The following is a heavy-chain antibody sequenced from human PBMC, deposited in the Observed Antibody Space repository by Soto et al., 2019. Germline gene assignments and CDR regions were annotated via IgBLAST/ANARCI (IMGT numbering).Heavy chain of an antibody. CDR2: ISAYNDNT. V-gene: IGHV1-18*01. J-gene: IGHJ6*02. D-gene: IGHD2-21*01. CDR1: GYTFTSYG. Sequence: ASVKVSCKASGYTFTSYGFSWVRQAPGQGLEWMGWISAYNDNTKYAQKLQGIVTMTTDTSTSTAYLELRSLRSDDTAVYYCARAPVVVVATSSLDVWGQGTTVTVSS. CDR3: ARAPVVVVATSSLDV.